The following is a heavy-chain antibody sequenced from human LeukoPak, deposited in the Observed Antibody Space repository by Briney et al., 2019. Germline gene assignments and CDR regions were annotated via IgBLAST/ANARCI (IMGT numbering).Heavy chain of an antibody. CDR3: ARETTVTTYYWYSGDWFDP. Sequence: SQTLSLTCAISGDSVSSNSAAWNWIRQSPSRGLEWLGRTYYRSKWYNDYAVSVKSRITINPDTSKNQFSLQLNSVTPEDTAVYYCARETTVTTYYWYSGDWFDPWGQGTLVTVSS. CDR1: GDSVSSNSAA. J-gene: IGHJ5*02. D-gene: IGHD4-17*01. CDR2: TYYRSKWYN. V-gene: IGHV6-1*01.